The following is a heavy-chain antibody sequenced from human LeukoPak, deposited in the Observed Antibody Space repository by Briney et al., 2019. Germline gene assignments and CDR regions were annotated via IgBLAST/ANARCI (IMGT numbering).Heavy chain of an antibody. CDR1: GFSFSSYA. J-gene: IGHJ4*02. V-gene: IGHV3-30-3*01. D-gene: IGHD5-24*01. CDR3: ARDVSQMATMPFDY. CDR2: ISFDGTNK. Sequence: PGGSLRLSCAASGFSFSSYALHWVRQAPGKGLEWVAVISFDGTNKYQADSVKGRFTISRDNSKNTLYLQMNSLRAEDTAVYYCARDVSQMATMPFDYWGQGTLVTVSS.